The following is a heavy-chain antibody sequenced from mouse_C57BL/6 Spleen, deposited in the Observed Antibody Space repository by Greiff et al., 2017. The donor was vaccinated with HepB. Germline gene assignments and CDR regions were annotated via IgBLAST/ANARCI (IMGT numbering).Heavy chain of an antibody. CDR1: GYTFTSYW. CDR3: ASWNLLLLRYFDV. D-gene: IGHD1-1*01. V-gene: IGHV1-53*01. CDR2: INPSNGGT. J-gene: IGHJ1*03. Sequence: VQLQQPGTELVKPGASVKLSCKASGYTFTSYWMHWVKQRPGQGLEWIGNINPSNGGTNYNEKFKSKATLTVDKSSSTAYMQLSSLTSEDSAVYYWASWNLLLLRYFDVWGTGTTVTVSS.